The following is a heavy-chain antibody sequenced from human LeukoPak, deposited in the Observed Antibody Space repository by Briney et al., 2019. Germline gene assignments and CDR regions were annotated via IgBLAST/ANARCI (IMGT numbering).Heavy chain of an antibody. CDR2: ISWNSGSI. CDR1: GFSFDDYA. J-gene: IGHJ6*03. D-gene: IGHD3-9*01. Sequence: GRSLRLSCAASGFSFDDYAMHWVRQAPGKGLEWVAGISWNSGSIDYVDSVKGRFTISRDNAKNSLYLQMNSLRAEDTAVYYCARVTYYDILTGYYRGYYMDVWGKGTTVTISS. CDR3: ARVTYYDILTGYYRGYYMDV. V-gene: IGHV3-9*01.